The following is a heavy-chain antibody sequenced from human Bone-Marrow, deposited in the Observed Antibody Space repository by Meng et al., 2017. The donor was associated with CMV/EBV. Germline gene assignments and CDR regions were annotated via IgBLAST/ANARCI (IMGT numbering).Heavy chain of an antibody. CDR1: GGSISNYY. V-gene: IGHV4-59*01. Sequence: SETLSLTCSVSGGSISNYYWSWIRQPPGKGLEWIGYIYYSGSTNYNPSLKSRVTRSVDTSKNQFSLKLRAVTAAATAVYFCARDRGERFLFYYYGMDVWGQGTTVTVSS. J-gene: IGHJ6*02. D-gene: IGHD2-21*01. CDR2: IYYSGST. CDR3: ARDRGERFLFYYYGMDV.